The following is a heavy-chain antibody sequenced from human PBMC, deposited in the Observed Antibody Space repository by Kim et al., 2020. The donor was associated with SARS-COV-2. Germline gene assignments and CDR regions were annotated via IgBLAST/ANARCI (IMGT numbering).Heavy chain of an antibody. D-gene: IGHD5-18*01. V-gene: IGHV4-59*08. CDR2: IYYSGST. CDR1: GGSISSYY. CDR3: ASSVDTGGGYGMDV. Sequence: SETLSLTCTVSGGSISSYYWSWIRQPPGKGLEWIGYIYYSGSTNYNPSLKSRVTISVDTSKNQFSLKLSSVTAADTAVYYCASSVDTGGGYGMDVWGQGTTVTVSS. J-gene: IGHJ6*02.